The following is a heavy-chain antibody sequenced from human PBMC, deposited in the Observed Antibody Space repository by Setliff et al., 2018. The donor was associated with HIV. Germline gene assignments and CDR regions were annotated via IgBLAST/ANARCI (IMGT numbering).Heavy chain of an antibody. CDR2: INPNSGGT. CDR3: ARDYYDSSGYIFFPGLPDY. V-gene: IGHV1-2*02. Sequence: ASVKVSCKASRYTFTDYYMHWVRQAPGQGLEWMGWINPNSGGTNYAQKFQGRVTMTRDTSISTAYMEVSRLRSDDTAVYYCARDYYDSSGYIFFPGLPDYWGQGTLVTVSS. J-gene: IGHJ4*02. CDR1: RYTFTDYY. D-gene: IGHD3-22*01.